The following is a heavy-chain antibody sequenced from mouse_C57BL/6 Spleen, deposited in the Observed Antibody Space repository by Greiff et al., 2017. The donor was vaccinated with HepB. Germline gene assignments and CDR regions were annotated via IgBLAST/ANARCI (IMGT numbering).Heavy chain of an antibody. CDR1: GYTFTSYW. D-gene: IGHD2-5*01. CDR3: ARAYYSTYYAMDY. V-gene: IGHV1-50*01. J-gene: IGHJ4*01. CDR2: IDPSDSYT. Sequence: QVHVKQPGAELVKPGASVKLSCKASGYTFTSYWMQWVNQRPGQGLEWIGEIDPSDSYTNYNQKFKGKATLTVDKSSSTAYMQLSSLTSEDSAVSYCARAYYSTYYAMDYWGQGTSVTVSS.